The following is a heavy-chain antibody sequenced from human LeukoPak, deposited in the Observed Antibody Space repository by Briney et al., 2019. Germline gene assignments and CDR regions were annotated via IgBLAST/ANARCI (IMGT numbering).Heavy chain of an antibody. CDR1: GFTFSSYG. D-gene: IGHD3-10*01. J-gene: IGHJ4*02. CDR3: ARDGGNYYGPGSHFDY. V-gene: IGHV3-33*01. CDR2: IWYDGSNK. Sequence: GGSLRLSCAASGFTFSSYGMHGVRQASGKGLEWVALIWYDGSNKYYADSVKGRFTISRDNSKNTLYLQMNSLRAEDTAVYYCARDGGNYYGPGSHFDYWGQGTLVTVSS.